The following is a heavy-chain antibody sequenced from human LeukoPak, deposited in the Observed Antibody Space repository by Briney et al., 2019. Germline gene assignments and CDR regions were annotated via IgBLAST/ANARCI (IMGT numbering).Heavy chain of an antibody. CDR2: IYYSGST. Sequence: SETLSLTCTVSGGSNSSYYWSWIRQPPGKGLEWIGYIYYSGSTNYNPSLKSRVTISVDTSKNQFSLKLSSVTAADTAVYYCARGVVPAAIVYWGQGTLVTVSS. CDR3: ARGVVPAAIVY. CDR1: GGSNSSYY. D-gene: IGHD2-2*01. J-gene: IGHJ4*02. V-gene: IGHV4-59*01.